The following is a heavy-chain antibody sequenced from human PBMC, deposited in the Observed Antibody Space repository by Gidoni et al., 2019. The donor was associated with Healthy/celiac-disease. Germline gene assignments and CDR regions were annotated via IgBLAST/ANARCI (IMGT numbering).Heavy chain of an antibody. Sequence: QVTLKESGPVLVKPTETLTQTCTVSGFSLRNARMGVSWIRQPPGKALEWLAHIFSNDEKSYSTSLKSRLTISKDTSKSQVVLTMTNMDPVDTATYYCARILVGGDYGGSWYFDLWGRGTLVTVSS. CDR1: GFSLRNARMG. V-gene: IGHV2-26*01. CDR2: IFSNDEK. J-gene: IGHJ2*01. CDR3: ARILVGGDYGGSWYFDL. D-gene: IGHD4-17*01.